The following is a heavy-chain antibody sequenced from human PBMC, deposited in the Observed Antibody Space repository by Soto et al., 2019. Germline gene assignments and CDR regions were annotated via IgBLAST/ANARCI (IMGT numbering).Heavy chain of an antibody. J-gene: IGHJ4*02. V-gene: IGHV1-3*01. D-gene: IGHD6-6*01. CDR2: INAGNGNT. CDR3: ATAPSPSSSVDY. CDR1: GYTFTSYA. Sequence: ASVKVSCKASGYTFTSYAMHWVRQAPGQRLEWMGWINAGNGNTKYSQKFQGRVTITRDTSASTAYMELSSLRSEDTAVYYCATAPSPSSSVDYWGQGTLSTGSS.